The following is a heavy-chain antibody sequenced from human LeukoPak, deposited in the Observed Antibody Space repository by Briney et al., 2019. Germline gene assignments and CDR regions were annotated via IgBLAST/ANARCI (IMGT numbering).Heavy chain of an antibody. Sequence: SETLSLTCTVSGGSISSYYWSWIRQPPGKGLEWIGYIYYSGSAIYSPSLKSRVTISVDTSTNQFSLRLSSVTAADTAVYYCARGPEWYYFDYWGQGTLVTVSS. D-gene: IGHD3-3*01. CDR1: GGSISSYY. CDR3: ARGPEWYYFDY. J-gene: IGHJ4*02. CDR2: IYYSGSA. V-gene: IGHV4-59*08.